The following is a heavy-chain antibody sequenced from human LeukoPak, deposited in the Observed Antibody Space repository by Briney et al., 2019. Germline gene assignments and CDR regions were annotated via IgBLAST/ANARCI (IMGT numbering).Heavy chain of an antibody. CDR2: IKSKTDGGTT. CDR3: TTATVHYDFWSGYSNYDAFDI. V-gene: IGHV3-15*01. J-gene: IGHJ3*02. CDR1: GFTFSNAW. D-gene: IGHD3-3*01. Sequence: PGGSLRLSCAASGFTFSNAWMSWVRQAQGEGLEWVGCIKSKTDGGTTEYAAPVKGRFNISRDDSKNTLYLQKNRLKTEDTAVYYCTTATVHYDFWSGYSNYDAFDIWGQGTMVTVSS.